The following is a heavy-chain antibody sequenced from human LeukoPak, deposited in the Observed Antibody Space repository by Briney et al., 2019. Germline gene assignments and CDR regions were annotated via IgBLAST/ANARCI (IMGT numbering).Heavy chain of an antibody. V-gene: IGHV1-2*02. J-gene: IGHJ4*02. CDR1: GYTFTGYY. D-gene: IGHD3-3*01. CDR3: ARTRFSKFGYDFWSGYRHFDY. Sequence: ASVKVSCKASGYTFTGYYMHWVRQAPGQGLEGMGWINPNSGGTNYAQKFQGRVTMTRDTSISTAYMEMSRLRSDDTAVYYCARTRFSKFGYDFWSGYRHFDYWGQGTLVTVSS. CDR2: INPNSGGT.